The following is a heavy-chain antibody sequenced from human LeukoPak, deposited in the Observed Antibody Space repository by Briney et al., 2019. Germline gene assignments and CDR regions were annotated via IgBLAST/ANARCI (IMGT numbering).Heavy chain of an antibody. Sequence: GASVKVSCKASGYTFTSNYIHRVRQAPGQGLEWMGMIYPRDGSASYAQKFQGRVTVTRDTSTSTVHMELSGLRSEDTAVYYCARDQEGFDYWGQGTLVTVSS. J-gene: IGHJ4*02. V-gene: IGHV1-46*01. CDR2: IYPRDGSA. CDR3: ARDQEGFDY. CDR1: GYTFTSNY.